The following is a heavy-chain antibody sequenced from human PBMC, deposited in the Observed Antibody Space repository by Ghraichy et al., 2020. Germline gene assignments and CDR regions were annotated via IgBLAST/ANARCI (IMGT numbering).Heavy chain of an antibody. Sequence: GGSLRLSCAASGFTFSSYSMNWVRQAPGKGLEWVSYISSSSSTIYYADSVKGRFTISRDNAKNSLYLQMNSLIDEDTAVYYCARDSYYDFWSGYYPIDYWGQGTLVTVSS. J-gene: IGHJ4*02. CDR2: ISSSSSTI. CDR3: ARDSYYDFWSGYYPIDY. CDR1: GFTFSSYS. V-gene: IGHV3-48*02. D-gene: IGHD3-3*01.